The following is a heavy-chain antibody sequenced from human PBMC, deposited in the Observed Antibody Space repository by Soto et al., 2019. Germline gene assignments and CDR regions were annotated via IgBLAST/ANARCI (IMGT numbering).Heavy chain of an antibody. D-gene: IGHD6-19*01. CDR1: GGSISNNNYY. V-gene: IGHV4-39*01. CDR3: ARHPHLAGGYSSGWTPFDN. J-gene: IGHJ4*02. Sequence: SETLSLTCTVSGGSISNNNYYWAWIRQPPGKGLEWIGSIYFSGSTYYTPSLKSRLTISIHMSYNQFSLKLSSVTAADTAVYYCARHPHLAGGYSSGWTPFDNWGPGTLVTVSS. CDR2: IYFSGST.